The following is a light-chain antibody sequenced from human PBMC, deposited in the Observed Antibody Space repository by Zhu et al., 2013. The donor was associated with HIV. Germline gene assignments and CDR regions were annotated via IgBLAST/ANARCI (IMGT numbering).Light chain of an antibody. CDR3: QQYSSWPPLT. V-gene: IGKV3-11*01. J-gene: IGKJ4*01. Sequence: EIVLTQSPVTLSLSPGDRATLSCRASQNINRHLAWYQQKSGQPPRLLVYYASTRASGIPARFSGSGSATDFTLTISSLEPEDVAIYYCQQYSSWPPLTFGGGTKVEIK. CDR2: YAS. CDR1: QNINRH.